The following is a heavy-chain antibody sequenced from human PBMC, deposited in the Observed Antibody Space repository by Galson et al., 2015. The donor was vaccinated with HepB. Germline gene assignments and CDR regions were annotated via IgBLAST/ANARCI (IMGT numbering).Heavy chain of an antibody. CDR2: IYTDGST. CDR1: GFSVSITY. J-gene: IGHJ1*01. Sequence: SLRLSCAASGFSVSITYMSWVRQAPGKGLEWVSVIYTDGSTYYADSVKGRFTISRDNSKNTLYLQVKSLRAEDTAVYYCARDRNRGGYSSGWPEYFQHWGQGTLVTVSS. D-gene: IGHD6-19*01. V-gene: IGHV3-53*01. CDR3: ARDRNRGGYSSGWPEYFQH.